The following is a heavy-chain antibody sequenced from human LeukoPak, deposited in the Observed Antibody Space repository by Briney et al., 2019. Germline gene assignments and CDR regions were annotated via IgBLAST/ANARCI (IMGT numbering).Heavy chain of an antibody. V-gene: IGHV4-61*02. D-gene: IGHD3-3*01. Sequence: PSQTLSLTCTVSGGSISSGSYYWSWIRQPAGKGLEWIGRIYTSGSTNYNPSLKSRVTISVDTSKNQFSLKLSSVTAADTAVYYCAGTYYDFWSGLLRDWFDPWGQGTLVTVSS. J-gene: IGHJ5*02. CDR2: IYTSGST. CDR1: GGSISSGSYY. CDR3: AGTYYDFWSGLLRDWFDP.